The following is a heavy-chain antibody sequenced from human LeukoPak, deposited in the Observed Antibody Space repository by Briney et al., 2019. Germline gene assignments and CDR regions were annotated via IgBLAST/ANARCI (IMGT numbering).Heavy chain of an antibody. Sequence: GGSLRLSCAASGFTFTSYGMHWVRQAPSKGLEWVAVISYDGSNKYYADSVKGLFTISKDNSKNTLYLKMNSLRAEDTAVYYCAKVGGLLWFGEFHFDYWGQGTLVTVSS. CDR2: ISYDGSNK. D-gene: IGHD3-10*01. J-gene: IGHJ4*02. CDR3: AKVGGLLWFGEFHFDY. V-gene: IGHV3-30*18. CDR1: GFTFTSYG.